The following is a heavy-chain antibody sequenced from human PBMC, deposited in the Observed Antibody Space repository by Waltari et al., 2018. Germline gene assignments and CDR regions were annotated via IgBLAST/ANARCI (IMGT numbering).Heavy chain of an antibody. V-gene: IGHV4-59*11. CDR2: IYYSGST. CDR1: GGSISSHY. D-gene: IGHD5-12*01. J-gene: IGHJ4*02. CDR3: ARGGGSGYDWAPGAHFDY. Sequence: QVQLQESGPGLVKPSETLSLTCTVSGGSISSHYWSWIRQPPGKGLEWIGYIYYSGSTNYNPSLKSRVTISVDTSKNQFSLKLSSVTAADTAVYYCARGGGSGYDWAPGAHFDYWGQGTLVTVSS.